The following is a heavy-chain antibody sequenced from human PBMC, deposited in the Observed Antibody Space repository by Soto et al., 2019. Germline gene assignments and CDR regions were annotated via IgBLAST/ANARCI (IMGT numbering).Heavy chain of an antibody. D-gene: IGHD3-22*01. V-gene: IGHV5-51*01. CDR3: AMVLDYYDSSGRDAFDS. CDR2: IYPGDSDT. J-gene: IGHJ3*02. CDR1: VWRVTSSR. Sequence: GPAQQSSDERCVWRVTSSRFASERQIHRKGLEYMGIIYPGDSDTRYSPSFQGQVTISADKSISTAYLQWSSLKASDTAMYYCAMVLDYYDSSGRDAFDSWLHGTIVPVFS.